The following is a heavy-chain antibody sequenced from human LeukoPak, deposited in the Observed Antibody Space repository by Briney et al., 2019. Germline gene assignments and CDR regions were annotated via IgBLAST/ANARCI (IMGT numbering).Heavy chain of an antibody. CDR2: IWYDRSNK. D-gene: IGHD3-22*01. CDR3: AKSRHYDSSGYVDY. CDR1: GFTFSSYG. V-gene: IGHV3-33*06. J-gene: IGHJ4*02. Sequence: PGGSLRLSCAASGFTFSSYGMHWVRQAPGKGLEWVAVIWYDRSNKYYADSVKGRFTISRDNSKNTLYLQMNSLRAEDTAVYYCAKSRHYDSSGYVDYWGQGTLVTVSS.